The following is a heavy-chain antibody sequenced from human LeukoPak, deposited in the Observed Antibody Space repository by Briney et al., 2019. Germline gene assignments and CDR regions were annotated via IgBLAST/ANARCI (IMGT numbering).Heavy chain of an antibody. CDR1: QFSFSSSV. CDR2: IYFHETTK. J-gene: IGHJ4*02. CDR3: ARGLLTGWGGRGYLDS. D-gene: IGHD3-16*01. V-gene: IGHV3-30*02. Sequence: PGGSLRLSCAASQFSFSSSVIYWVRQTPGKGLESVAFIYFHETTKGYADSVKGRFTISRDTSKNTVYLQMDSLRPADAAISYFARGLLTGWGGRGYLDSWGRGARVTVSS.